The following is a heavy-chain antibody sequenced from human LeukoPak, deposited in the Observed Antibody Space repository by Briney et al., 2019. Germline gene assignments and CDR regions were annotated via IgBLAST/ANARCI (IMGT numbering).Heavy chain of an antibody. D-gene: IGHD6-19*01. J-gene: IGHJ4*02. V-gene: IGHV1-18*01. CDR2: TSAYNGNT. Sequence: GASVKVSCKASGYSFTSYGISWVRQAPGQGLEWMGWTSAYNGNTNYAQKLQGRVTMTTDTSTSTAYMELRSLGSDDTAVYYCARHSSDWEFDYWGQGTLVTVSS. CDR3: ARHSSDWEFDY. CDR1: GYSFTSYG.